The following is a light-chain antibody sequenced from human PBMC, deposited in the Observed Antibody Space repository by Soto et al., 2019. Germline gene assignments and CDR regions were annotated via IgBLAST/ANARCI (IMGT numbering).Light chain of an antibody. CDR3: QQYKSYPLT. CDR1: QGISSW. V-gene: IGKV1-5*03. Sequence: IRMTQSPSTLSASIGDRVTITCRASQGISSWMGWYQQKPGKAPRFLIYKASNLLGGVPPRFSGSGSGTEYTLTISSLQPDDFATYYCQQYKSYPLTFGGGTKVEIK. CDR2: KAS. J-gene: IGKJ4*01.